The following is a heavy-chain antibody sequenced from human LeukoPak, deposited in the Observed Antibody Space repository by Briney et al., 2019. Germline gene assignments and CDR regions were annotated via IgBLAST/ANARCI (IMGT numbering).Heavy chain of an antibody. V-gene: IGHV4-4*02. CDR3: AMRGSNYWFDP. Sequence: PSGTLSLTCAVSGGSIGSSNWWNWVRQPPGKGLEWIGEIYHSGSTNYNPSLRSRVTISVDKSKNQFFLKLSSVTAADTAVYYCAMRGSNYWFDPWGQGTLVTVSS. J-gene: IGHJ5*02. CDR1: GGSIGSSNW. D-gene: IGHD6-13*01. CDR2: IYHSGST.